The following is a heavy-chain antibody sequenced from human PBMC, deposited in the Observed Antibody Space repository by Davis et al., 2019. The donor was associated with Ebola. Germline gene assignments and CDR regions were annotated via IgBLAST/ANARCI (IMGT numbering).Heavy chain of an antibody. J-gene: IGHJ4*02. Sequence: GEPLKISCAASGFTFSSYAMSWVRQAPGKGLEWVSAISGSGGSTYYADSVKGRFTISRDNSKNTLYLQMNSLRAEDTAVYYCAKGQADFDWLLYRPGPFDYWGQGTLVTVSS. CDR1: GFTFSSYA. V-gene: IGHV3-23*01. D-gene: IGHD3-9*01. CDR2: ISGSGGST. CDR3: AKGQADFDWLLYRPGPFDY.